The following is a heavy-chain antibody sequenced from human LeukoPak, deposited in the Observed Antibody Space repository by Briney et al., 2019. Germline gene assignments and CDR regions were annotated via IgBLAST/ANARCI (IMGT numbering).Heavy chain of an antibody. D-gene: IGHD3-10*01. CDR3: AASYGSGSYYPIHDY. Sequence: SETLSLTCTVSGGSISSYYWSWIRQPPGKGLEWNGYIYYSRSTNYNPSLKSRVTISVDTSKNQFSLKLSSVTAADTAVYYCAASYGSGSYYPIHDYWGQGTLVTVSS. J-gene: IGHJ4*02. V-gene: IGHV4-59*01. CDR2: IYYSRST. CDR1: GGSISSYY.